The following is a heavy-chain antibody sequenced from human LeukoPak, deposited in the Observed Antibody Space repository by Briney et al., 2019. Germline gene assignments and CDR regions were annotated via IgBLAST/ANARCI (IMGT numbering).Heavy chain of an antibody. CDR2: IRSDGSNK. Sequence: GGSLRLSCAASGLTFSIYGMHWVRQAPGKGLEWVAFIRSDGSNKYYADSVKGRFTISRDNAKNSLYLQMNSLRAEDTAVYYCAREAYYYYYMDVWGKGTTVTVSS. V-gene: IGHV3-30*02. CDR1: GLTFSIYG. D-gene: IGHD1-26*01. J-gene: IGHJ6*03. CDR3: AREAYYYYYMDV.